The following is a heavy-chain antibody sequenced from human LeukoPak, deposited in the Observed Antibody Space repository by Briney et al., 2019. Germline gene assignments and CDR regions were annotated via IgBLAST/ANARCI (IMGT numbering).Heavy chain of an antibody. J-gene: IGHJ4*02. Sequence: PSETLSLTCTVSGGSISSSSYYWGWIRQPPGKGLEWIGSIYYSGSTNYNPSLKSRVTISVDTSKNQFSLKLSSVTAADTAVYYCARHGSVAAAGFDYWGQGTLVTVSS. CDR3: ARHGSVAAAGFDY. V-gene: IGHV4-39*01. D-gene: IGHD6-13*01. CDR1: GGSISSSSYY. CDR2: IYYSGST.